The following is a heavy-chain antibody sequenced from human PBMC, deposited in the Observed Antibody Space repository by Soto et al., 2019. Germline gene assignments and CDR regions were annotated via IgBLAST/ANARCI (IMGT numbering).Heavy chain of an antibody. CDR2: INPNSGGT. D-gene: IGHD3-10*01. V-gene: IGHV1-2*02. CDR1: GYTFTGYY. CDR3: AYYSRILNCMDV. Sequence: DSVKVSCKASGYTFTGYYMHWVRQAPGQGLEWMGWINPNSGGTNYAQKFQGRVTMTRDTSISTAYMELSRLRSDDTAVYYCAYYSRILNCMDVWRQAPSVTVS. J-gene: IGHJ6*02.